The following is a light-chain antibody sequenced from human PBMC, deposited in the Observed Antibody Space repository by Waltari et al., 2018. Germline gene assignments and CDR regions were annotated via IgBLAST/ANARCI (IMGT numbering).Light chain of an antibody. CDR3: HSYDSSLSGVV. CDR2: GNS. Sequence: QSVLTQPPSVSGAPGQRVTISCTGSSSNIGAGYDVHWYQQLPGTAPKLLIYGNSTRPAGVPDRVSGATSGTSASLAITGLQAEDGADYYCHSYDSSLSGVVFGGGTKLTVL. J-gene: IGLJ2*01. CDR1: SSNIGAGYD. V-gene: IGLV1-40*01.